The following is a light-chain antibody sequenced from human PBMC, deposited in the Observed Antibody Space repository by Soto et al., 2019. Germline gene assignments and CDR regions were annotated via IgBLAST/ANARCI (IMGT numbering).Light chain of an antibody. CDR1: QGISNW. CDR3: QQPNTILPLT. V-gene: IGKV1-12*01. Sequence: DIQMTQSPSSVSASVGDRVTITCRASQGISNWLAWYQRQPGKAPKLLISSAYTLQSGVPSRFSGGGSGTHFTLIISSLQPEDFATSYCQQPNTILPLTFGGGTKVEIK. J-gene: IGKJ4*01. CDR2: SAY.